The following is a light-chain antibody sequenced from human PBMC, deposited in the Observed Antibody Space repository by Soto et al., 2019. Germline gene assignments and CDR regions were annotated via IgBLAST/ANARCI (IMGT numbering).Light chain of an antibody. V-gene: IGKV4-1*01. CDR1: QSVLSTSDNRNY. Sequence: DIVMTQSPDSLAVSLGERATVNYRSSQSVLSTSDNRNYLSWYQKKPGQPPKLLIYWASTRGSGVPDRFSGSGSGTDFTLTISSLQAEDVAVYYCQQYYRTLRTFGQGTKVEIK. CDR3: QQYYRTLRT. J-gene: IGKJ1*01. CDR2: WAS.